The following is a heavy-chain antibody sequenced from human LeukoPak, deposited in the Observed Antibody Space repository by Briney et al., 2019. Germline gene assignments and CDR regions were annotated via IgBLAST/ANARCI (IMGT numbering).Heavy chain of an antibody. CDR2: ISDSGSTI. CDR1: GFMFSDHY. V-gene: IGHV3-11*01. CDR3: ARDHDSLGY. D-gene: IGHD2-15*01. J-gene: IGHJ4*02. Sequence: GGSLRPSCAASGFMFSDHYMSWIRQAPGKGLEWISYISDSGSTIYYADSVKGRFTISRDNAKKSLFLQMNRLRADDTAVYYCARDHDSLGYWGQGTLVTVSS.